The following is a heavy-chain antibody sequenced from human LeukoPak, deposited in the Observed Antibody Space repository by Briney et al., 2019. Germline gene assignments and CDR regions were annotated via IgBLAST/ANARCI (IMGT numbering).Heavy chain of an antibody. J-gene: IGHJ4*02. D-gene: IGHD6-6*01. Sequence: PSQTLSLTCTVSGGSISSGGYYWSWIRQHPGKGLEWIGHIYYSGSTYYNPSLKSRVAISVDTSKNQFSLKPSSVTAADTAVYYCARAITVSSSSFFDYWGQGTLVTVSS. V-gene: IGHV4-31*03. CDR2: IYYSGST. CDR3: ARAITVSSSSFFDY. CDR1: GGSISSGGYY.